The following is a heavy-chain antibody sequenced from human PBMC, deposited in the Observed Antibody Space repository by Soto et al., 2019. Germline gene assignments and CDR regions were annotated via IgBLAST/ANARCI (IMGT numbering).Heavy chain of an antibody. CDR1: GFTFSSYA. Sequence: GSLRLSCAGSGFTFSSYAMSWVRQAPGKGLEWVSAISGSGGSTYYADSVKGRFTISRDNSKNTLYLQMNSLRAEDTAVHYCAKKDRDWYYYGMDVWGQGTTVTVSS. V-gene: IGHV3-23*01. CDR3: AKKDRDWYYYGMDV. D-gene: IGHD3-9*01. CDR2: ISGSGGST. J-gene: IGHJ6*02.